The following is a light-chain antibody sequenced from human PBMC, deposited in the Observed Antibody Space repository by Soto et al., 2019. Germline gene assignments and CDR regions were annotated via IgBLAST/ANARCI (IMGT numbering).Light chain of an antibody. CDR3: SSYTTSSTRV. V-gene: IGLV2-14*01. J-gene: IGLJ1*01. Sequence: QSVLTQPASVTGTPGQSITISFSVTISDFVLYNYGSWYHQHPGKAPKLIIYGANNRTSGVSNRFSGSKSGNTASLTISGLQAEDEADYYCSSYTTSSTRVFGTGTKVT. CDR1: ISDFVLYNY. CDR2: GAN.